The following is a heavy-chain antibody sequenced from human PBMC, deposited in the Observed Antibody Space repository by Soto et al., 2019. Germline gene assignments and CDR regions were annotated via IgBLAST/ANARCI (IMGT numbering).Heavy chain of an antibody. J-gene: IGHJ3*02. V-gene: IGHV4-31*03. CDR1: GSSITSGAYY. CDR3: ARKAEATVTISLPFDI. Sequence: QVQLQESGPGLVKPSQTLSLTCTVSGSSITSGAYYWSWIRQYPGKGLEWIGYIYYSGITYYNPSLKGRVTPSIDTSKNQFSLKLGSVTAAETAVYYCARKAEATVTISLPFDIWGQGTMVTVSS. D-gene: IGHD4-17*01. CDR2: IYYSGIT.